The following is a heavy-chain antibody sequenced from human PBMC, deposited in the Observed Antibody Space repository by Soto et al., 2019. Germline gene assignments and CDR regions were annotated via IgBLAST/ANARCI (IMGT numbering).Heavy chain of an antibody. J-gene: IGHJ1*01. Sequence: ASVKVSFKASGYTFTSYGISWVRQAPGQGLEWMGWISAYNGNTNYAQKLQGRVTMTTDTSTSTAYMELRSLRSDDTAVYYCATVVARQPSAEYFQHWGQGTLVTVSS. D-gene: IGHD2-15*01. CDR1: GYTFTSYG. CDR3: ATVVARQPSAEYFQH. V-gene: IGHV1-18*01. CDR2: ISAYNGNT.